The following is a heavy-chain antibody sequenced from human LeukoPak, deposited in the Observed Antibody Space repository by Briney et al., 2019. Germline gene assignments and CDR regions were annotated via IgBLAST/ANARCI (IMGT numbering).Heavy chain of an antibody. V-gene: IGHV4-59*01. CDR2: IYYSAST. D-gene: IGHD3-22*01. Sequence: SETLSLTCTVSGGSISSYYWSWIRQPPGKGLEWIGYIYYSASTNYNPSLKSRVTISVDTSKNQFSLKLSSVTAADTAVYYCARASYYYDSSGYYYVDYFDYWGQGTLVTVSS. CDR3: ARASYYYDSSGYYYVDYFDY. CDR1: GGSISSYY. J-gene: IGHJ4*02.